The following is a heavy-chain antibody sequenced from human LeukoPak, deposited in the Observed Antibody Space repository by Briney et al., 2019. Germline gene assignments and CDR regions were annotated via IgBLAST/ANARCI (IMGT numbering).Heavy chain of an antibody. Sequence: ASVTVSFTASGYTFTSYDIYWVRQAPGQGLEWMGWMNPNTGNTDYSQKFQGRVTMTRDTSTSTDYMELSSLRSEDTAVYYCARAPLGPYYDNSGTTFDYWGQGALVTVSS. D-gene: IGHD3-22*01. J-gene: IGHJ4*02. CDR1: GYTFTSYD. CDR3: ARAPLGPYYDNSGTTFDY. V-gene: IGHV1-8*01. CDR2: MNPNTGNT.